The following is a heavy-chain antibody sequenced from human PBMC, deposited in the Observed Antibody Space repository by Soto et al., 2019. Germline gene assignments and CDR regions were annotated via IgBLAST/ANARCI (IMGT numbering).Heavy chain of an antibody. D-gene: IGHD7-27*01. CDR3: ARDRSTGDVAKDYGMDV. Sequence: GGSLRLSCAASGFTFSSYAMHWVRQAPGKGLEWVAVISYDGSNKYYADSVKGRFTISRDNSKNTLYLQMNSLRAEDTAVYYCARDRSTGDVAKDYGMDVWGQGTTVTVSS. J-gene: IGHJ6*02. CDR2: ISYDGSNK. V-gene: IGHV3-30-3*01. CDR1: GFTFSSYA.